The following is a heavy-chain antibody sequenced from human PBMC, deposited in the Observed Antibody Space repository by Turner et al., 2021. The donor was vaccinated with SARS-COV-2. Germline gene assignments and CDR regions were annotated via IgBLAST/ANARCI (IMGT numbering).Heavy chain of an antibody. CDR2: IKQDGSEK. Sequence: EVQLVESGGGLVQPGGSLRLSCAASGFTFSSYWMSWVRQAPVKGPEWVANIKQDGSEKYYVDSVKGRFTISRDNAKNSLYLQMSSLRAEDTAVYYCARVSGAAVWGNYAFDIWGQGTMVTVSS. J-gene: IGHJ3*02. D-gene: IGHD3-16*01. V-gene: IGHV3-7*01. CDR3: ARVSGAAVWGNYAFDI. CDR1: GFTFSSYW.